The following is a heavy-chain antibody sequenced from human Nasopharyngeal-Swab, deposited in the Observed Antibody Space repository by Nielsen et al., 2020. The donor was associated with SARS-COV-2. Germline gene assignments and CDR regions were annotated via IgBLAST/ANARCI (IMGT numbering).Heavy chain of an antibody. CDR2: FDPEDGET. V-gene: IGHV1-24*01. CDR1: GYSLTELS. CDR3: ATAPPVAGIGYWFDP. D-gene: IGHD6-19*01. Sequence: VSVKVPCKVSGYSLTELSMHRVRQAPAKGLEWMGGFDPEDGETIYAQKFQGRVTMTEDTSTDTAYMELSSLRSEDTAVYYCATAPPVAGIGYWFDPWGQGTLVTVSS. J-gene: IGHJ5*02.